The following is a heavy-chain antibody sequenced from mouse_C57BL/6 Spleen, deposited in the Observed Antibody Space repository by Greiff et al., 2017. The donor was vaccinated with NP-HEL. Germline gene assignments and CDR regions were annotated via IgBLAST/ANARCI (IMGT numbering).Heavy chain of an antibody. CDR1: GFTFSDYY. CDR3: ARDLYGYDAYFDY. CDR2: INYDGSST. J-gene: IGHJ2*01. V-gene: IGHV5-16*01. Sequence: EVQLVESEGGLVQPGSSMKLSCTASGFTFSDYYMAWVRQVPEKGLEWVANINYDGSSTYYLDSLKSRFIISRDNAKNILYLQMSSLKSEDTATYYCARDLYGYDAYFDYWGQGTTLTVSS. D-gene: IGHD2-2*01.